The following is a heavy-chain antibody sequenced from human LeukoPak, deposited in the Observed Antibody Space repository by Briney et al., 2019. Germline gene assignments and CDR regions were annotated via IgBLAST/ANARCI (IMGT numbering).Heavy chain of an antibody. V-gene: IGHV3-21*04. J-gene: IGHJ4*02. CDR3: ASGGYTFSY. CDR1: GFTFSSYS. CDR2: ISSSSSYI. D-gene: IGHD5-24*01. Sequence: GGSLLHSSAASGFTFSSYSTNWVRQAPGKGLEWVSSISSSSSYIYYADSVKGRFTISRANAKNSLYLQMNSLRAKYTGVYYCASGGYTFSYWGQGTLVTVSS.